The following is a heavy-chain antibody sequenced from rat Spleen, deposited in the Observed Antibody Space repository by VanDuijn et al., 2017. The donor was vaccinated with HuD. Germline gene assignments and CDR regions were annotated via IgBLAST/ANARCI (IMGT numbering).Heavy chain of an antibody. Sequence: EVQLVESGGGLVQPGRSLKLSCAASGFTFSNYGMAWVRQAPTKGLEWVASITNSGGSTYYRDSVKGRFTISRDNAKSTLYLQMDSLRSEDTATYYCTTERFGVGDFDFWGPGTMVTVSS. V-gene: IGHV5-27*01. D-gene: IGHD4-3*01. CDR1: GFTFSNYG. CDR2: ITNSGGST. CDR3: TTERFGVGDFDF. J-gene: IGHJ1*01.